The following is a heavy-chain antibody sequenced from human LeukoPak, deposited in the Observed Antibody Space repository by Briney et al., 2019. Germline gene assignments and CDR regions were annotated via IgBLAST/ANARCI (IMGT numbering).Heavy chain of an antibody. J-gene: IGHJ2*01. V-gene: IGHV3-74*01. CDR3: ARVGSWYFDL. CDR2: ISTDGSST. Sequence: GGSLRLSCAASGFTFSNHWMHWVRQVPGKGLVWVSRISTDGSSTSYADSVKGRFTISRDNAKNSLYLQMNSLRAEDTAVYYCARVGSWYFDLWGRGTLVTVSS. CDR1: GFTFSNHW. D-gene: IGHD1-1*01.